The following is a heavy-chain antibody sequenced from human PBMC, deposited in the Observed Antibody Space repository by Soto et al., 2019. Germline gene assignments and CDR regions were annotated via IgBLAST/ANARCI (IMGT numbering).Heavy chain of an antibody. Sequence: QVLLQESGPGLVKPSETLSLTCTVSGGSISSYFLNWIRQAPGKGLEWIGYMYFNESTNYNPSLNSRVMMSLDTAKSLFSLTLKSVTAADTAIYYCARDHKEAFDIWGQGTLVIVSS. J-gene: IGHJ3*02. V-gene: IGHV4-59*01. CDR3: ARDHKEAFDI. CDR2: MYFNEST. CDR1: GGSISSYF.